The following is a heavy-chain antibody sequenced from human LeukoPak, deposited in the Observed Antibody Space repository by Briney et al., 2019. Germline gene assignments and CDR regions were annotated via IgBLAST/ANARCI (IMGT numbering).Heavy chain of an antibody. CDR1: GFTFSSYS. Sequence: GGSLRLSCAASGFTFSSYSMNWVRQAPGKGLEWVSSISSSSSYIYYADSVKGRFSISGDNAKNSLYLQMNSLRAEDTAVYYCARVPDYYGSGSYEGYWGQGTLVTVSS. J-gene: IGHJ4*02. CDR2: ISSSSSYI. D-gene: IGHD3-10*01. V-gene: IGHV3-21*01. CDR3: ARVPDYYGSGSYEGY.